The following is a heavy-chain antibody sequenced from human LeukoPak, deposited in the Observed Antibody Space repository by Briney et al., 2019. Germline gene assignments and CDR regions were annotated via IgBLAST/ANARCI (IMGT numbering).Heavy chain of an antibody. D-gene: IGHD3-22*01. V-gene: IGHV3-7*01. Sequence: GGSLRLSCAASGVTFSSYAMSWVRQAPGKGLEWVANIEQDGSEKYYVDSVKGRFTISRDNAKNSLYLQRNSLRGEDTAVFYCARAPNPDSRGYSSWGQGTLVSVSS. CDR3: ARAPNPDSRGYSS. CDR2: IEQDGSEK. CDR1: GVTFSSYA. J-gene: IGHJ5*02.